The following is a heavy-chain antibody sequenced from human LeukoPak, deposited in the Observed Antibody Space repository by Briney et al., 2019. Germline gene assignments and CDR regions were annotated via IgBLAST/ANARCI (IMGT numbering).Heavy chain of an antibody. Sequence: GGSLRLSCAVSGFTFNSYAMSWVRQAPGKGLERVSSISGSGRSTYYADSVKGRFTISRDNSKNTPYLQMNGLRAEDTAVYYCVKRAPVPGEQMFYFDYWGQGLLVTVSS. CDR3: VKRAPVPGEQMFYFDY. D-gene: IGHD6-19*01. V-gene: IGHV3-23*01. J-gene: IGHJ4*02. CDR1: GFTFNSYA. CDR2: ISGSGRST.